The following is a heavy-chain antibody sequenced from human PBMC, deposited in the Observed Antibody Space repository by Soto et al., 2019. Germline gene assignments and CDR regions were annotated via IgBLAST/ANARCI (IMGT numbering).Heavy chain of an antibody. J-gene: IGHJ4*02. CDR3: ARDRGNSPDVFDY. V-gene: IGHV4-30-4*01. CDR2: IYSSGRT. CDR1: GGSIDSDDYY. D-gene: IGHD1-1*01. Sequence: SETLSLTCTVSGGSIDSDDYYWTWIRQPPGKRLEWIGYIYSSGRTSYTPSLESRLTISIDTSKNQFSLHLNSVSAADTAVYFCARDRGNSPDVFDYWGQGTLVTVSS.